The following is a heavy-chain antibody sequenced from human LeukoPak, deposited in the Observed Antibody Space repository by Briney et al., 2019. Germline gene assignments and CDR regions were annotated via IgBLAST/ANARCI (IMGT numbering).Heavy chain of an antibody. Sequence: PSETLSLTCTVSGGSVSSTRHYWGWIRQPPGKGLEWIGNMYYGGSTYYNPSLRSRVTTSVDTTKNQFSLKLGSVTAADTAVYYCARDKGRNVIWTLEYWGQGTLVTVSS. CDR1: GGSVSSTRHY. CDR2: MYYGGST. D-gene: IGHD2-15*01. CDR3: ARDKGRNVIWTLEY. J-gene: IGHJ4*02. V-gene: IGHV4-39*02.